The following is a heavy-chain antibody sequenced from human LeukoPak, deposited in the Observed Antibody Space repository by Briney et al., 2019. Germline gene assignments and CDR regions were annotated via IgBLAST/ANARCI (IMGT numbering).Heavy chain of an antibody. J-gene: IGHJ4*02. CDR3: AKDPSYDFWSGYYDY. CDR1: GFSFDDYA. Sequence: GGSLRLSCAASGFSFDDYAMHWVRQAPGKGLEWVSGISWNSGSIGYADSVKGRFTISRDNAKNSLYLQMNSLRAEDMALYYCAKDPSYDFWSGYYDYWGQGTLVTVSS. CDR2: ISWNSGSI. V-gene: IGHV3-9*03. D-gene: IGHD3-3*01.